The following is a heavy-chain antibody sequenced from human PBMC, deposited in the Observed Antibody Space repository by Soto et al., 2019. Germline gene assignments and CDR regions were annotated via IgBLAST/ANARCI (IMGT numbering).Heavy chain of an antibody. CDR3: ARVRYSYDTYSSGWYGDDY. J-gene: IGHJ4*02. D-gene: IGHD6-19*01. V-gene: IGHV4-31*03. CDR2: IYYSGST. Sequence: PSETLSLTCTVSGGSISSGGYYWSWIRQHPGKGLEWIGYIYYSGSTYYNPSLKSRVTISVDTSKNQFSLKLSSVTAADTAVYFCARVRYSYDTYSSGWYGDDYWGQGTLVTVSS. CDR1: GGSISSGGYY.